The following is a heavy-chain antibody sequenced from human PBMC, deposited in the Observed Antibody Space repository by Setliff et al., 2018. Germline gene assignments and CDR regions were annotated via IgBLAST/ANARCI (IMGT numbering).Heavy chain of an antibody. CDR2: INTNTGNP. V-gene: IGHV7-4-1*02. J-gene: IGHJ6*03. D-gene: IGHD3-16*02. Sequence: ASVKVSCKASGYSFSTYAMSWIRRAPGQGLEWMGWINTNTGNPSYAQGFTGRFVFSLDTSVSTAYLQISSLKPEDTAMYYCARASRFATIVWKGDYYMDVWGKGTTVTV. CDR1: GYSFSTYA. CDR3: ARASRFATIVWKGDYYMDV.